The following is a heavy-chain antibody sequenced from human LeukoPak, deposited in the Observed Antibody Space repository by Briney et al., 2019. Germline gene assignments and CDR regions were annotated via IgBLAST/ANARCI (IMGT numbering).Heavy chain of an antibody. CDR1: GYTFTSYG. Sequence: ASVKVSCKASGYTFTSYGISWVRQAPGQGLEWMEWISAYNGNTNYAQKLQGRVTMTTDTSTSTAYMELRSLRSDDTAVYYCALGYYDSSGYYYPLDYWGQGTLVTVSS. CDR2: ISAYNGNT. J-gene: IGHJ4*02. D-gene: IGHD3-22*01. CDR3: ALGYYDSSGYYYPLDY. V-gene: IGHV1-18*01.